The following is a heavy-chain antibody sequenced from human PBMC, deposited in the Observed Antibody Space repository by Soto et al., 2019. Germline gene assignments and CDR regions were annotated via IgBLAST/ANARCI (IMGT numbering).Heavy chain of an antibody. CDR1: GGSVSSGSYY. J-gene: IGHJ4*02. Sequence: QVQLQESGPGLVKPSETLSLTCTVSGGSVSSGSYYWSWIRQPPGKGLEWIGYIYYSGRTNYNPSLKSRLTISEDTSKNQFSLKLSSVTAADTAVYYCAREKRDYYDRSAYYQLDYWGQGTLVTVSS. CDR2: IYYSGRT. V-gene: IGHV4-61*01. D-gene: IGHD3-22*01. CDR3: AREKRDYYDRSAYYQLDY.